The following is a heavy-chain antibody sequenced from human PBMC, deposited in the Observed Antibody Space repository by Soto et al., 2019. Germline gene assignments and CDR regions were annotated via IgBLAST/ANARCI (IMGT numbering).Heavy chain of an antibody. V-gene: IGHV3-30-3*01. CDR2: ISYDGSNK. J-gene: IGHJ6*02. D-gene: IGHD1-1*01. CDR1: GFTFSSYA. Sequence: PGGSLRLSCAASGFTFSSYAMHWVRQAPGKGLEWVAVISYDGSNKYYADSVKGRFTISRDNSKNTLYLQMNSLRAEDTAVYYCARDAKKLDHYYYYGMDVWGQGTTVTVSS. CDR3: ARDAKKLDHYYYYGMDV.